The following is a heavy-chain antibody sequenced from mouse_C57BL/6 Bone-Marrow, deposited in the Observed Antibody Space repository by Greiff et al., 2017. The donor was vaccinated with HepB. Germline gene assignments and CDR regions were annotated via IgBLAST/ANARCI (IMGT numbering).Heavy chain of an antibody. V-gene: IGHV3-6*01. CDR3: ATNWGLDY. CDR2: ISYDGSN. J-gene: IGHJ2*01. CDR1: GYSITSGYY. D-gene: IGHD4-1*01. Sequence: EVKLMESGPGLVKPSQSLSLTCSVTGYSITSGYYWNWIRQFPGNKLEWMGYISYDGSNNYNPSLKNRISITRDTSKNQFFLKLNSVTTEDTATYYCATNWGLDYWGQGTTLTVSS.